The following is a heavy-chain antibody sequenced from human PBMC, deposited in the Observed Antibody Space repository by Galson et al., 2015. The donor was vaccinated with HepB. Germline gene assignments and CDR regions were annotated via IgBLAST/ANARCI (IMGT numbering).Heavy chain of an antibody. Sequence: PALVKPTQTLTLTCTFSGFSLSTSGMRVSWIRQPPGKALEWLARIDWDDDKFYSTSLKTRLTISKDTSKNQVVLTMTNMDPVDTATYYCARTPRGEYGMDVWGQGTTVTVSS. CDR2: IDWDDDK. V-gene: IGHV2-70*04. CDR3: ARTPRGEYGMDV. CDR1: GFSLSTSGMR. D-gene: IGHD3-10*01. J-gene: IGHJ6*02.